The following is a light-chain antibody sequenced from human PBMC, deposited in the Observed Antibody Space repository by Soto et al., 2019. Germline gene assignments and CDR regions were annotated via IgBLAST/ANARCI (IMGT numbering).Light chain of an antibody. CDR2: SSS. J-gene: IGLJ2*01. Sequence: QAVVTQPPSASGTPGQRVTISCSGSSSNIGSKAVNWYQHLPGTAPKLLIYSSSQRPSGVPDRFSGSKSGTSASLAISGLQSEDEADYYRAAWDDSLKGVVFGGGTKLTVL. CDR3: AAWDDSLKGVV. CDR1: SSNIGSKA. V-gene: IGLV1-44*01.